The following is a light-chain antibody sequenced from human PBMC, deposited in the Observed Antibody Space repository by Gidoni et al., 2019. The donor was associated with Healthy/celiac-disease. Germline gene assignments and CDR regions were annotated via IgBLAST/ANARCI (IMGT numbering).Light chain of an antibody. V-gene: IGKV1-5*03. CDR2: KAS. CDR3: QQYNSYWT. Sequence: IKMTPSPSTLSASVGDRVTITCRASQSISSWLAWYQQKPGKAPKLLIYKASSLESGVPSRFSGSGSGTEFTLTISSLQPDDFATYYCQQYNSYWTFGQGTKVEIK. J-gene: IGKJ1*01. CDR1: QSISSW.